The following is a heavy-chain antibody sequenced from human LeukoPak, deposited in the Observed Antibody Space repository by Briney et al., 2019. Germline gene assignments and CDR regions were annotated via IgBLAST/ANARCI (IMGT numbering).Heavy chain of an antibody. CDR1: GGSFSGYY. CDR2: IIHSGST. D-gene: IGHD6-13*01. J-gene: IGHJ4*02. CDR3: ARGSWPYYFDY. V-gene: IGHV4-34*01. Sequence: SETLSLTCAVYGGSFSGYYWSWIRQPPGKGLEWIGEIIHSGSTNYNPSLKSRVTISVDTSKNQFSLKLSSVTAADTAVYYCARGSWPYYFDYWGQGTLVTVSS.